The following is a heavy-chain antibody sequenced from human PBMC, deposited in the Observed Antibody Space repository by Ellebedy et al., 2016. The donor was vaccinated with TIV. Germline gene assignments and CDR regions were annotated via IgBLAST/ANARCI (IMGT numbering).Heavy chain of an antibody. D-gene: IGHD2-15*01. CDR2: IYYSGST. J-gene: IGHJ5*02. Sequence: MPSETLSLTCTVSGGSISSSSYYWGWIRQPPGKGLEWIGSIYYSGSTYYNPSLKSRVTISVDTSKNQFSLKLSSVTAADTAVYYCARCYFEGWFDPWGQGTLVTVSS. CDR1: GGSISSSSYY. V-gene: IGHV4-39*01. CDR3: ARCYFEGWFDP.